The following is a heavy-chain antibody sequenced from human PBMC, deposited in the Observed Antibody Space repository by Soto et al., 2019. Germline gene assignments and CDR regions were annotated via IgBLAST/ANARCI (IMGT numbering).Heavy chain of an antibody. D-gene: IGHD3-16*02. CDR2: ISSSSSYI. J-gene: IGHJ6*02. Sequence: EVQLVESGGGLVKPGGSLRLSCAASGFTFSSYSMNWVRQAPGKGLEWVSSISSSSSYIYYADAVKGRFTISRDNAKNSLYLQMNRRRAEDTAVYYCARALPKDYYYGMDVWGQGTTVTVSS. CDR3: ARALPKDYYYGMDV. V-gene: IGHV3-21*01. CDR1: GFTFSSYS.